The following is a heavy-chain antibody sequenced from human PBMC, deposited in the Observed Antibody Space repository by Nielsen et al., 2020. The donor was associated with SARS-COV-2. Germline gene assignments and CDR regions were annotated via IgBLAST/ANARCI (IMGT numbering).Heavy chain of an antibody. D-gene: IGHD6-13*01. CDR3: AKDTGSWFSPNFDY. Sequence: GGSLRLSCAASGFTFDDYAMHWVRQAPGKGLEWVSGISWNSGSIGYADSVKGRFTISRDNAKNSLYLQMNSLRAEDTALYYCAKDTGSWFSPNFDYWGQGTLVTVSS. J-gene: IGHJ4*02. CDR2: ISWNSGSI. CDR1: GFTFDDYA. V-gene: IGHV3-9*01.